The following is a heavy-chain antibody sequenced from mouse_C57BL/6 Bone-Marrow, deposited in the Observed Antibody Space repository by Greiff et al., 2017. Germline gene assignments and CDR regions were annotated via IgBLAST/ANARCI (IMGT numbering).Heavy chain of an antibody. CDR1: GYTFTSYW. D-gene: IGHD2-3*01. V-gene: IGHV1-69*01. J-gene: IGHJ2*01. CDR3: AREDDGYYPDY. Sequence: QVQLQQPGAELVMPGASVKLSCTASGYTFTSYWMHWVKQRPGQGLEWIGEIDPSDSYTNYNQKFKGKSTLTVDKSSSTAYMQLSSLTSEDSAVYYCAREDDGYYPDYWGQGTTLTVSS. CDR2: IDPSDSYT.